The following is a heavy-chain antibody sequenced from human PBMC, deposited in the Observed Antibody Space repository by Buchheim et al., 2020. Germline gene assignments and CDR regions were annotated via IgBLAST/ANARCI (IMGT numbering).Heavy chain of an antibody. V-gene: IGHV3-48*01. CDR1: GFTFSSYS. CDR2: ISSSSSTI. D-gene: IGHD2-2*02. CDR3: ARAGYCSSTSCYRGRPADY. Sequence: EVQLVESGGGLVQPGGSLRLSCAASGFTFSSYSMNWVRQAPGKGLEWVSYISSSSSTIYHADSVKGRFTISRDNAKNSLYLQMNSLRAEDTAVYYCARAGYCSSTSCYRGRPADYWGQGTL. J-gene: IGHJ4*02.